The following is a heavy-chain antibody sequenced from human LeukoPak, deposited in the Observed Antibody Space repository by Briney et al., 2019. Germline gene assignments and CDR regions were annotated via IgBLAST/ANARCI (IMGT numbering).Heavy chain of an antibody. CDR2: IYSSGTT. J-gene: IGHJ4*02. V-gene: IGHV4-31*03. Sequence: TLSLTCTISGGSISSGAFYWTWIRQHPGKGLEWIGYIYSSGTTYYNPPLKSRVSISRDTSKNQFSLNLNSVTAADTAVYYCARDGRFGDPYADYWGQGTLVTVSS. D-gene: IGHD3-10*01. CDR1: GGSISSGAFY. CDR3: ARDGRFGDPYADY.